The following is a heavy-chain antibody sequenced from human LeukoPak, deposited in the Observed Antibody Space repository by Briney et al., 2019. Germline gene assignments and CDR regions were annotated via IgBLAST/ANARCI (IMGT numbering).Heavy chain of an antibody. CDR1: GGSISSYY. V-gene: IGHV4-59*01. Sequence: SETLSLTCTVSGGSISSYYRNWIRQPPGKGLEWIGYIYYSGSTNYNPSLKSRVTISVDTSKNQFSLKLSSVTAAHTAVYYCAREEGRNEGLGAWGHGTLVDVPT. CDR2: IYYSGST. D-gene: IGHD1-1*01. J-gene: IGHJ5*01. CDR3: AREEGRNEGLGA.